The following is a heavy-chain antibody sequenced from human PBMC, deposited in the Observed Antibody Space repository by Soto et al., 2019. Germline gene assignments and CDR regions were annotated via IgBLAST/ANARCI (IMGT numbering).Heavy chain of an antibody. Sequence: ASVKVSCKVSGYTLSELSMHWVRQAPGKGLEWMGGFDPEDGETVYAQQFQGRVTMTEDTSTDTANMELNSLTSEDTAVYYCARSCNYGSYWYFDLWGRGTLVTVSS. V-gene: IGHV1-24*01. D-gene: IGHD3-10*01. CDR1: GYTLSELS. CDR2: FDPEDGET. CDR3: ARSCNYGSYWYFDL. J-gene: IGHJ2*01.